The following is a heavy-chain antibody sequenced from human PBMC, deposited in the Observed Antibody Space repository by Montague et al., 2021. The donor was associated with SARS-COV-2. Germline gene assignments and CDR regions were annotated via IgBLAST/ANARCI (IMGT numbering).Heavy chain of an antibody. CDR1: GGSTSNYY. D-gene: IGHD1-26*01. CDR2: IFYTGST. V-gene: IGHV4-59*01. CDR3: ARREPLGADDAFDI. J-gene: IGHJ3*02. Sequence: SETLSLTCSVSGGSTSNYYWTWIRQSPGKGLQWIGYIFYTGSTKFNPSLKSRVSMSLDTSKNHFSLRLSAVTAADTAVYYCARREPLGADDAFDIWGQGTMVTVSS.